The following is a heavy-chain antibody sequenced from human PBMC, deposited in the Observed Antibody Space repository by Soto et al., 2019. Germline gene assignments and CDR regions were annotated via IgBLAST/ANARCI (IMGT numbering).Heavy chain of an antibody. CDR1: GGSITSHF. CDR2: FKYGGSP. Sequence: QVQLQESGPGLVKPSETLSLTCSVSGGSITSHFWNWIRQPPGKGLEWIAYFKYGGSPSYNPSLQSRAPVSSDTLRDQFSLKLNSVTAADTAVYYCARGGIPTQNWFDPWGPGTLVTVSS. D-gene: IGHD2-2*02. CDR3: ARGGIPTQNWFDP. V-gene: IGHV4-59*11. J-gene: IGHJ5*02.